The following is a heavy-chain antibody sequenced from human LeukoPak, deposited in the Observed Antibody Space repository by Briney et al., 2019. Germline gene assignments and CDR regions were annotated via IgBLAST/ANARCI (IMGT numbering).Heavy chain of an antibody. D-gene: IGHD1-26*01. V-gene: IGHV4-34*01. J-gene: IGHJ4*02. CDR3: AQGVSGSYYDY. CDR1: GGSFSGYY. Sequence: SETLSLTCAVYGGSFSGYYWSWIRQPPGKGLEWIGSIYYSGSTYYNPSLKSRVTISVDTSKNQFSLKLSSVTAADTAVYYCAQGVSGSYYDYWGQGTLVTVSS. CDR2: IYYSGST.